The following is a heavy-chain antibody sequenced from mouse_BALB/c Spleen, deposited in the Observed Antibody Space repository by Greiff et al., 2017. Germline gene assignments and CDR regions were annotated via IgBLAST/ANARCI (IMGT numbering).Heavy chain of an antibody. Sequence: QVQLQQSGPGLVAPSQSLSITCTVSGFSLTSYGVHWVRQPPGKGLEWLGVIWAGGSTNYNSALMSRLSISKDNSKSQVFLKMNSLQTDDTAMNYCARDGLYSDYGYFDYWGQGTTLTVSS. D-gene: IGHD2-4*01. CDR1: GFSLTSYG. J-gene: IGHJ2*01. V-gene: IGHV2-9*02. CDR2: IWAGGST. CDR3: ARDGLYSDYGYFDY.